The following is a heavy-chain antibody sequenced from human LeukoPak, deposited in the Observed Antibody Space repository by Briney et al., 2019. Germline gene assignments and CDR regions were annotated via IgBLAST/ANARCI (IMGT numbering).Heavy chain of an antibody. CDR3: ARSGDTSGYYYYFDY. CDR1: GGSISTYY. D-gene: IGHD3-22*01. V-gene: IGHV4-59*01. CDR2: IYYRGSI. J-gene: IGHJ4*02. Sequence: SETLSLTCTVSGGSISTYYWSWIRQAPGKALEWIGYIYYRGSINYNPSLKSRVTISADTPKNQFSLKLNSVTAADTAVYYCARSGDTSGYYYYFDYWGQGTLVTVSS.